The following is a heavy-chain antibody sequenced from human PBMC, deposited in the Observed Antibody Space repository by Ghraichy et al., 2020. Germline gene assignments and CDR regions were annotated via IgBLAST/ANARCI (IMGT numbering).Heavy chain of an antibody. Sequence: GGSLRLSCAASGFTFSNYWMSWVRQAPGKGLEWVANIKQDGSEKYYVDPVNGRFTISRDNANNSLYLQMNSLRAEDTAIYYCARENRAARSGGMDVWGQGTTVTVSS. CDR1: GFTFSNYW. J-gene: IGHJ6*02. V-gene: IGHV3-7*01. D-gene: IGHD6-6*01. CDR3: ARENRAARSGGMDV. CDR2: IKQDGSEK.